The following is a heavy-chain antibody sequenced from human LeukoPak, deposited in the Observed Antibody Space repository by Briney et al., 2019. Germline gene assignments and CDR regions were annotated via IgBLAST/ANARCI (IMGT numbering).Heavy chain of an antibody. CDR1: GGSISSSNW. J-gene: IGHJ6*02. D-gene: IGHD2-2*01. CDR3: AREIDSVVVPVGDYYYGMDV. V-gene: IGHV4-4*02. Sequence: KASETLSLTCAVSGGSISSSNWWSWVRQPPGKGLEWIGEIYHSGSTNYNPSLKSRVTISVDTSKNQFSLKLSSVTAADTAVYYCAREIDSVVVPVGDYYYGMDVWGQGTTVTVSS. CDR2: IYHSGST.